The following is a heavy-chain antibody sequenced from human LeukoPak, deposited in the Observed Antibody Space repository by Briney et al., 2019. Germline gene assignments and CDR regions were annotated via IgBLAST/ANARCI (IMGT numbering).Heavy chain of an antibody. CDR2: MSISGGST. CDR3: AKGLKTNPTYYFDY. Sequence: GGSLRPSCAASGFTFSNYAMSWVRQAPGKGLEWVSTMSISGGSTYYADSVKGRFTISRDNSKNTLYVQMNSLRAEDTAAYYCAKGLKTNPTYYFDYWGQGALVTVSS. D-gene: IGHD1-14*01. J-gene: IGHJ4*02. V-gene: IGHV3-23*01. CDR1: GFTFSNYA.